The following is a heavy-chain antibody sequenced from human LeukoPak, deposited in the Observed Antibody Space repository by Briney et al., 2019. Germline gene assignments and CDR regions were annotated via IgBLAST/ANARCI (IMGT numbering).Heavy chain of an antibody. CDR3: ARAPTVGELSFYFDY. J-gene: IGHJ4*02. D-gene: IGHD3-16*02. CDR2: INHSGST. CDR1: CGSFSGYY. V-gene: IGHV4-34*01. Sequence: SETLSLTCAVYCGSFSGYYWSWISQPPGKGLEWIGEINHSGSTNYNPSLKSRVTISVDTSKNQFSLKLSSVTAADTAVYYCARAPTVGELSFYFDYWGQGTLVTVSS.